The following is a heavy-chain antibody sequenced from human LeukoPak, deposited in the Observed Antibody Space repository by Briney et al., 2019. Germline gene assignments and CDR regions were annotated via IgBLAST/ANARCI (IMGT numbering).Heavy chain of an antibody. Sequence: GASVKVSCKASGYTFTCYYMHWVRQAPGQGLEWMGWINPNSGGTNYAQKFQGRVTMTRDTSISTAYMELSRLRSDDTAVYYCARDSGGGYYYGRSGYYAEYFQHWGQGTLVTVSS. CDR1: GYTFTCYY. CDR2: INPNSGGT. CDR3: ARDSGGGYYYGRSGYYAEYFQH. J-gene: IGHJ1*01. D-gene: IGHD3-22*01. V-gene: IGHV1-2*02.